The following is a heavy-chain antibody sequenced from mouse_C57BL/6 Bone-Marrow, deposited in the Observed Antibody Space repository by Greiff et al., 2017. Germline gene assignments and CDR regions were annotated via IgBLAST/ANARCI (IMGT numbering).Heavy chain of an antibody. D-gene: IGHD1-1*01. V-gene: IGHV1-59*01. Sequence: QVQLQQPGAELVRPGTSVKLSCKASGYTFTSYWMHWVKQRPGQGLEWIGVIDPSDSYTNFNQKFKGKATLTVDTASSPAYMQRRSLTSEDSEVYYCARFTFITTVVGPMDYWGQGTSVTVAS. CDR1: GYTFTSYW. CDR2: IDPSDSYT. J-gene: IGHJ4*01. CDR3: ARFTFITTVVGPMDY.